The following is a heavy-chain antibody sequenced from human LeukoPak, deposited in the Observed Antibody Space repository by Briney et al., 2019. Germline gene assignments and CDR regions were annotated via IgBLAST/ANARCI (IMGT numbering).Heavy chain of an antibody. Sequence: PSETLSLTCTVSGGSISSSDYYWRWIRQPPGKGLEWIGYVYHTGSTKYNPSLKSRVTISVDTSKNQFSLKLSSVTAADTAVYYCARGGQWSKFYFDNWGQGTLVTVSS. CDR3: ARGGQWSKFYFDN. D-gene: IGHD2-15*01. J-gene: IGHJ4*02. V-gene: IGHV4-61*08. CDR1: GGSISSSDYY. CDR2: VYHTGST.